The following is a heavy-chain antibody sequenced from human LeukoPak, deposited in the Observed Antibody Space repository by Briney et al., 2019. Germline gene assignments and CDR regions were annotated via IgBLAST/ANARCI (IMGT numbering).Heavy chain of an antibody. V-gene: IGHV1-2*02. J-gene: IGHJ5*02. CDR1: GYTFTGYY. CDR3: ARTYYYGSGSYFDP. D-gene: IGHD3-10*01. CDR2: INPNSGGT. Sequence: ASVKVSCKASGYTFTGYYMHWVRQAPGQGLEWMGWINPNSGGTNYAQKFQGRVTMTRDTSTSTVYMELSSLRSEDTAVYYCARTYYYGSGSYFDPWGQGTLVTVSS.